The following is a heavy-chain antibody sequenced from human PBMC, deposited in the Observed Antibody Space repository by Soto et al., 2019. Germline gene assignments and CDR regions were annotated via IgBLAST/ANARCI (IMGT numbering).Heavy chain of an antibody. CDR1: GGTFSSYA. CDR2: IIPIFGTA. J-gene: IGHJ4*02. V-gene: IGHV1-69*13. Sequence: SVKVSCKASGGTFSSYAISWVRQAPGQGLEWMGGIIPIFGTANYAQKFQGRVTITADESTSTAYMELSSLRSEDTAVYYCARVVTSMYSSSFDYWGQGTLVTVS. CDR3: ARVVTSMYSSSFDY. D-gene: IGHD6-6*01.